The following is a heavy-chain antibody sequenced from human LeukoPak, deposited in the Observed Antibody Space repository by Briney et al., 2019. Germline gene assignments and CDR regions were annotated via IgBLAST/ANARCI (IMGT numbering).Heavy chain of an antibody. CDR3: AKDHGSSDWYYFDY. CDR2: IHYDGSNN. Sequence: GGSLRLSCAASGFTFSSYAMHWVRQAPGKGLEWVAFIHYDGSNNYYADSVKGRFTISRDNSKNTLYLQINTLRADDTAVYYCAKDHGSSDWYYFDYWGQGTLVTVSS. J-gene: IGHJ4*02. CDR1: GFTFSSYA. V-gene: IGHV3-30*02. D-gene: IGHD6-13*01.